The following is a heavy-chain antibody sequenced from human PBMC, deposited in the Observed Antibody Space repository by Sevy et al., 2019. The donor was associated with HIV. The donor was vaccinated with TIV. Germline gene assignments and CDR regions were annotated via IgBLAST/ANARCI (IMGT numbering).Heavy chain of an antibody. CDR2: IKTKTYGGTT. J-gene: IGHJ4*02. CDR1: GFTFSDYA. Sequence: GGSLRLSCTASGFTFSDYAMSWVRQAPGKGLEWVGFIKTKTYGGTTEYAASVKGRFITSRDDSKNIAYLLRNSLKTEETAVYYGTRNLYGSGWFYFDYWGQGTLVTVSS. V-gene: IGHV3-49*04. CDR3: TRNLYGSGWFYFDY. D-gene: IGHD6-19*01.